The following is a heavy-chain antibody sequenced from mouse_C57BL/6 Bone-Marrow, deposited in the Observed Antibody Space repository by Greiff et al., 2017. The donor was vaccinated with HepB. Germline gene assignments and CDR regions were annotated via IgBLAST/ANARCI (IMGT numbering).Heavy chain of an antibody. Sequence: VQLKESGPELVKPGASVKISCKASGYAFSSSWMNWVKQRPGKGLEWIGRIYPGDGDTNYNGKFKGKATLTADKSSSTAYMQLSSLTSEDSAVYFCASEGSFDYWGQGTTLTVSS. CDR2: IYPGDGDT. CDR1: GYAFSSSW. J-gene: IGHJ2*01. V-gene: IGHV1-82*01. CDR3: ASEGSFDY. D-gene: IGHD3-3*01.